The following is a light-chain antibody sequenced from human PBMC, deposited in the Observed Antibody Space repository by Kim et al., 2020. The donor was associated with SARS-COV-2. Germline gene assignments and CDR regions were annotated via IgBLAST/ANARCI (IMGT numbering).Light chain of an antibody. CDR3: MLSYRDSRV. CDR1: TGAVTSGHY. J-gene: IGLJ3*02. V-gene: IGLV7-46*01. Sequence: QAVVTQENSLTVSPGGTVTLTCGSSTGAVTSGHYIYWFQQRPGQAPRTLIFDTTNTHSWTPARFSGSLLGGKGALTLSGAQPEDEAEYYCMLSYRDSRVFGGGTQLTVL. CDR2: DTT.